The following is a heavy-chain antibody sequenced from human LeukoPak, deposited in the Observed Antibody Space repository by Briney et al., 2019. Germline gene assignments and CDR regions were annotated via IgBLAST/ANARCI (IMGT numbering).Heavy chain of an antibody. J-gene: IGHJ4*02. CDR1: GASISSGCYY. CDR2: ISSSGRS. D-gene: IGHD1-26*01. V-gene: IGHV4-61*02. Sequence: SESLSLTCTVSGASISSGCYYWSWILQPAGKELKWIGRISSSGRSNYDPCLNRRVTISVDTSKNQFSLKLSSVTAADTAVYYCARDHRCSRRYYGANLDYLVDWGQGTLVTVSS. CDR3: ARDHRCSRRYYGANLDYLVD.